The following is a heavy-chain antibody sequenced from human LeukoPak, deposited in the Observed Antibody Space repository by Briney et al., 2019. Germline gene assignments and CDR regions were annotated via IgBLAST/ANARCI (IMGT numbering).Heavy chain of an antibody. Sequence: PSETLSLTCTVSGDSISNYYWNWIRQTPGKGPEWIGYIYYSGSTLYNPSLKSRVTISVDKSKNQISLLMNSVTAADTAVYYCARDRDRDTGGYYYHMDVWGKGTTVSVS. J-gene: IGHJ6*03. V-gene: IGHV4-59*01. CDR1: GDSISNYY. CDR2: IYYSGST. D-gene: IGHD2-8*02. CDR3: ARDRDRDTGGYYYHMDV.